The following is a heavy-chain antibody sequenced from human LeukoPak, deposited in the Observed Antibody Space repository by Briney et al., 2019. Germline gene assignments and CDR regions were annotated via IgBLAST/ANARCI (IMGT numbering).Heavy chain of an antibody. V-gene: IGHV3-11*01. J-gene: IGHJ3*02. Sequence: PGGSLRLSCAASGFTVSSNYMSWVRQAPGKGLEWVSYISSSGSTIYYADSVKGRFTISRDNAKNSLYLQMNSLRAEDTAVYYCARGQRTGDLDAFDIWGQGTMVTVSS. D-gene: IGHD4-17*01. CDR2: ISSSGSTI. CDR1: GFTVSSNY. CDR3: ARGQRTGDLDAFDI.